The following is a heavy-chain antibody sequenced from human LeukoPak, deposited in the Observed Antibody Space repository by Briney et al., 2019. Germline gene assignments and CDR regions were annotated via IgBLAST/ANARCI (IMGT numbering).Heavy chain of an antibody. D-gene: IGHD5-24*01. J-gene: IGHJ4*02. Sequence: GESLKISCKGSGYSFTSYWIGWVRQMPGKGLGWMGIIYPGDSDTRYSPSFQGQVTISADKSISTAYLQWSSLKASDTAMYYCARLPVEMATRLRGTEGYYFDYWGQGTLVTVSS. CDR3: ARLPVEMATRLRGTEGYYFDY. CDR2: IYPGDSDT. V-gene: IGHV5-51*01. CDR1: GYSFTSYW.